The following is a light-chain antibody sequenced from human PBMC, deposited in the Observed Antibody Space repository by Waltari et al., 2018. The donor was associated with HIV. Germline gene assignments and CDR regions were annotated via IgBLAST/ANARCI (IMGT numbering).Light chain of an antibody. CDR3: RSYSRTSTWV. CDR1: TWDIGTYNH. J-gene: IGLJ3*02. Sequence: QSALTQPASVSGSPGQSITISCTGTTWDIGTYNHVSWYQHHPGKAPKLVIFAVNNRPSGISDRFSGSKSANVASLTISGLQAADEADYYCRSYSRTSTWVFGGGTRLTVL. CDR2: AVN. V-gene: IGLV2-14*01.